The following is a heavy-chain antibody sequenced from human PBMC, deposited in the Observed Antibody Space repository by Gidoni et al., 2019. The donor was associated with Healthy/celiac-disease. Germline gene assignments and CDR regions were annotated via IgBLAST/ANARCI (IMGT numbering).Heavy chain of an antibody. CDR1: GGSFSGYY. Sequence: QVQLQQWGAGLLKPSETLSLTCAVSGGSFSGYYWRWIRQPPGQGLAWIGEINHSGSTNYNPSLKSRVTISVDTSKNQFSLKLSSVTAADTAVYYCARSRIVVVSNFDYWGQGTLVTVSS. CDR3: ARSRIVVVSNFDY. D-gene: IGHD3-22*01. V-gene: IGHV4-34*01. CDR2: INHSGST. J-gene: IGHJ4*02.